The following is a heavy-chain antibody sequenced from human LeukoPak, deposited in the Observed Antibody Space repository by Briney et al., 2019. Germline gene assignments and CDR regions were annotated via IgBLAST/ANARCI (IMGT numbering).Heavy chain of an antibody. CDR2: IYYSGST. CDR1: GGSISSYY. V-gene: IGHV4-59*01. J-gene: IGHJ6*03. CDR3: ARDLDTATARGYYYMDV. D-gene: IGHD5-18*01. Sequence: SETLSLTCTVSGGSISSYYWSWIRQPPGKGLEWIGYIYYSGSTNYNPSLKSRVTISVDTSKNQFSLKLSSVTAADTVVYYCARDLDTATARGYYYMDVWGKGTTVTVSS.